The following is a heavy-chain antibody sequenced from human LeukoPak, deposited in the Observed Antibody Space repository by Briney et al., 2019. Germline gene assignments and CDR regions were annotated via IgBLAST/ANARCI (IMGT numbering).Heavy chain of an antibody. V-gene: IGHV4-39*01. CDR2: IYYNGNS. D-gene: IGHD5-18*01. CDR3: ARHLSGSAMMHYFDS. Sequence: SETLSLTCTVSGGSISSGSYYWGWIRQSPGKGLEWIGSIYYNGNSYYNPSLKSRVSISVDTSKNHISLEVSSLTAADAALYFCARHLSGSAMMHYFDSWGQGTLVTVSS. CDR1: GGSISSGSYY. J-gene: IGHJ4*02.